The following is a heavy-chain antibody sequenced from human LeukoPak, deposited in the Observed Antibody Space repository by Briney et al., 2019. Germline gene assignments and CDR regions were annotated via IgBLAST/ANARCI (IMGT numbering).Heavy chain of an antibody. CDR2: IILIFGTA. V-gene: IGHV1-69*01. J-gene: IGHJ3*02. CDR3: ARELYSSSWGSFFSVPEGAFDI. Sequence: SVKVSCKASGGTFSSYAISWVRQAPGQGLEWMGGIILIFGTANYAQKFQGRVTITADESTSTAYMELSSLRSEDTAVYYCARELYSSSWGSFFSVPEGAFDIWGQGTMVTVSS. CDR1: GGTFSSYA. D-gene: IGHD6-13*01.